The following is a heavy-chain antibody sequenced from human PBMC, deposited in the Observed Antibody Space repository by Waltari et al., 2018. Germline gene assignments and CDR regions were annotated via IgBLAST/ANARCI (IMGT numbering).Heavy chain of an antibody. Sequence: WMCWVRQVPGKGLVWVSTITADWSRTRYADSLKCRFTISRDNAKNTLYLQTNSLRAEDTAVYYCASHRPGGYGMDVWGHGTTVTVSS. CDR1: W. CDR3: ASHRPGGYGMDV. V-gene: IGHV3-74*01. D-gene: IGHD2-15*01. J-gene: IGHJ6*02. CDR2: ITADWSRT.